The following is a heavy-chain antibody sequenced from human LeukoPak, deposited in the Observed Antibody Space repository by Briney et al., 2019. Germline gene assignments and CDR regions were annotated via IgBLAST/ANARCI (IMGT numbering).Heavy chain of an antibody. CDR3: ARVGFDY. Sequence: SETLSLTCAVYGGSFSGYYWSWIHQPPGKGLEWIGEINHSGSTNYNPSLKSRVTISVDTSKNQFSLKLSSVTAADTAVYYCARVGFDYWGQGTLVTVSS. D-gene: IGHD3-16*01. CDR1: GGSFSGYY. V-gene: IGHV4-34*01. CDR2: INHSGST. J-gene: IGHJ4*02.